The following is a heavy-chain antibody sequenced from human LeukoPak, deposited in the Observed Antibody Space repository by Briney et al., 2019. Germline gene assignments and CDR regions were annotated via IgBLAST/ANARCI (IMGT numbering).Heavy chain of an antibody. CDR1: GFTFSSYA. CDR2: ISYDGSNK. CDR3: AKVDYGDYDGYFDY. Sequence: GGSLRPSCAASGFTFSSYAMHWVRQAPGKGLEWVAVISYDGSNKYYADSVKGRFTISRDNSKNTLYLQMNSLRAEDTAVYYCAKVDYGDYDGYFDYWGQGTLVTVSS. D-gene: IGHD4-17*01. J-gene: IGHJ4*02. V-gene: IGHV3-30-3*01.